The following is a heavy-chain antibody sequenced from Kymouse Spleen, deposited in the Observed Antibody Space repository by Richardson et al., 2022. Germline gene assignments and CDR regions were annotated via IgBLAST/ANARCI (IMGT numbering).Heavy chain of an antibody. V-gene: IGHV3-33*01. CDR1: GFTFSSYG. CDR3: ARDRIAVAGSPFDY. J-gene: IGHJ4*02. CDR2: IWYDGSNK. Sequence: QVQLVESGGGVVQPGRSLRLSCAASGFTFSSYGMHWVRQAPGKGLEWVAVIWYDGSNKYYADSVKGRFTISRDNSKNTLYLQMNSLRAEDTAVYYCARDRIAVAGSPFDYWGQGTLVTVSS. D-gene: IGHD6-19*01.